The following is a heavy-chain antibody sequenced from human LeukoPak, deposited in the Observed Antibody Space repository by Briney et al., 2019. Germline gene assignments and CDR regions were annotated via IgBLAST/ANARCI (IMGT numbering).Heavy chain of an antibody. CDR2: THYRAKGYN. V-gene: IGHV6-1*01. J-gene: IGHJ4*02. CDR3: ADVPAAAYLSG. D-gene: IGHD6-13*01. CDR1: GDTVSINSAG. Sequence: SQTLSHTRVISGDTVSINSAGWNCIRQSPSSCLEWLGRTHYRAKGYNEYAFSVKSRAPINPDTSKNHFSLQLNSVTPEDTAVYSYADVPAAAYLSGGGQGTLVTV.